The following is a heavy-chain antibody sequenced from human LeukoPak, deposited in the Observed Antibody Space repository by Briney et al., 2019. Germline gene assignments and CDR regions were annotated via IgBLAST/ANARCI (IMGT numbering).Heavy chain of an antibody. D-gene: IGHD2-8*01. J-gene: IGHJ1*01. CDR1: GFTFSNYA. V-gene: IGHV3-23*01. CDR3: TKDRANDVLEYFQY. CDR2: ISGSSDST. Sequence: GESQRLSCAASGFTFSNYAMTWVRQAPGKGLEWVSSISGSSDSTYYADSVKGRFTIFRDNSKNTLYLQMNSLRAEDTAVYYCTKDRANDVLEYFQYWGQGTLVTVSS.